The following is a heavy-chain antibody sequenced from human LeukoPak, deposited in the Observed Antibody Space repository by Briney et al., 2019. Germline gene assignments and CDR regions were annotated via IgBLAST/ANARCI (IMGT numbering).Heavy chain of an antibody. Sequence: SETLSLTCAVYGGSFSGYYWSWIRQPPGKGLEWIGEINHSGSTNYNPSLTSRVTISVDTSKNQFSLKLSSVTAADTAVYYCARDSDLAVAGAIDYWGQGTLVTVSS. V-gene: IGHV4-34*01. J-gene: IGHJ4*02. CDR1: GGSFSGYY. CDR3: ARDSDLAVAGAIDY. CDR2: INHSGST. D-gene: IGHD6-19*01.